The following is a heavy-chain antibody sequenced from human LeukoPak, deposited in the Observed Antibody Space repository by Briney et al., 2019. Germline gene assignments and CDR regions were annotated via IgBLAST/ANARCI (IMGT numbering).Heavy chain of an antibody. J-gene: IGHJ4*02. CDR3: AKVAGNYYDSSGYSTPFDY. Sequence: GGSLRLSCAASGFTFSSYWMSWVRQAPGKGLEWVANIKQDGSEKYYVDSVKGRFTISRDNSKNTLYLQMNSLRAEDTAVYYCAKVAGNYYDSSGYSTPFDYWGQGTLVTVSS. V-gene: IGHV3-7*01. CDR1: GFTFSSYW. D-gene: IGHD3-22*01. CDR2: IKQDGSEK.